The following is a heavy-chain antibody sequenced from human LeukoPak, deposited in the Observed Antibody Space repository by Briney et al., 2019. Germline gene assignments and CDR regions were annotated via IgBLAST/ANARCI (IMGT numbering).Heavy chain of an antibody. CDR1: GYSISSGYY. CDR2: MYHSGST. D-gene: IGHD2-8*01. J-gene: IGHJ4*02. CDR3: ARDRGCTNGVCYRDFDY. V-gene: IGHV4-38-2*02. Sequence: PSETLSLTCAVSGYSISSGYYWGWFRQPPGKGLEWIGCMYHSGSTYYNPSLKSRVTISVDTSKNQFSLKLSSVTAADTAVYYCARDRGCTNGVCYRDFDYWGQGTLVTVSS.